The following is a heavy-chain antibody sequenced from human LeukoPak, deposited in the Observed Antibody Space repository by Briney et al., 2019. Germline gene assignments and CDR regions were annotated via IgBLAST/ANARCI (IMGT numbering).Heavy chain of an antibody. CDR3: ATHVFSELRYFDWSTNE. CDR1: GFTFSSHW. CDR2: INQDGSEK. V-gene: IGHV3-7*01. Sequence: RTGGSLRLSCAASGFTFSSHWMSWVRQAPGKGLAWVANINQDGSEKYYVDSVKGRFTIPRDNAKESLYLQMNSLRAEDTAVYYCATHVFSELRYFDWSTNEWGQGTLVTVSS. D-gene: IGHD3-9*01. J-gene: IGHJ4*02.